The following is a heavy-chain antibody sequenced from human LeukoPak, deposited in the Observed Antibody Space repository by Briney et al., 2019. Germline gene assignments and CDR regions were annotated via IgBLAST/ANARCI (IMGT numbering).Heavy chain of an antibody. J-gene: IGHJ4*02. CDR1: GYIFTGYY. V-gene: IGHV1-2*02. CDR2: INPNSGDT. Sequence: ASVKVSCKASGYIFTGYYMHWVRQAPGQGLEWMGWINPNSGDTNYAQKFQGRVTMTRDTSISTAYMELSRLRSEDTAVYYCATAITNIVATIKILRGPMERWGQGTLVTVSS. CDR3: ATAITNIVATIKILRGPMER. D-gene: IGHD5-12*01.